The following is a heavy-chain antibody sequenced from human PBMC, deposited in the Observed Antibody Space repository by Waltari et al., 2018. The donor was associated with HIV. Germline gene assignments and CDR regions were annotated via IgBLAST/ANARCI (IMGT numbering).Heavy chain of an antibody. J-gene: IGHJ2*01. CDR2: MGTTPTDR. Sequence: DEQLLQSGGGFIQYGGSLILSCVPSGFSPTPYSVSCIRQTAEKGLEWVSYMGTTPTDRYYADSVRTRFTVFTDKIKQSVVLQICKLRDEDSGVYFCARGLSYFDGKPLPWYLDVWGRGSRVTVAS. CDR1: GFSPTPYS. D-gene: IGHD3-9*01. CDR3: ARGLSYFDGKPLPWYLDV. V-gene: IGHV3-48*02.